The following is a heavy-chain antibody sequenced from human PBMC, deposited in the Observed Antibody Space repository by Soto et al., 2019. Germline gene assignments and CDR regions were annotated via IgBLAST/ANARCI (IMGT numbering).Heavy chain of an antibody. CDR1: GYTFTNNW. Sequence: PGESLKISCKASGYTFTNNWIGWVRQMPGKGLEGMGMIYPSDSDTRYSPSFQGQVTITADESTSTAYMELSSLRSEDTAVYYCARGSTHQNLNWFDPWGQGNMVTVSS. J-gene: IGHJ5*02. CDR2: IYPSDSDT. V-gene: IGHV5-51*01. CDR3: ARGSTHQNLNWFDP.